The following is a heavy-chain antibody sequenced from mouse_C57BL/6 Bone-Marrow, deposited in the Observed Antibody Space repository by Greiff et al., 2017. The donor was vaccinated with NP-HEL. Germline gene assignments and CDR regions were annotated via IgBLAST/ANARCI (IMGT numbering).Heavy chain of an antibody. J-gene: IGHJ3*01. V-gene: IGHV5-6*01. CDR3: ARRGGSSLIAY. CDR2: ISSGGSYT. Sequence: DVHLVESGGDLVKPGGSLKLSCAASGFTFSSYGMSWVRQTPDKRLEWVATISSGGSYTYYPDSVKGRFTISRDNAKNTLYLQMSSLKSEDTAMYYCARRGGSSLIAYWGQGTLVTVSA. CDR1: GFTFSSYG. D-gene: IGHD1-1*01.